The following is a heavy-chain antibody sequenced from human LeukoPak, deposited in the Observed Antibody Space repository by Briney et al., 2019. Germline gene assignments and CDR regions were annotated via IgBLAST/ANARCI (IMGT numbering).Heavy chain of an antibody. CDR3: ARARYVNSFYAFDI. CDR1: SYY. Sequence: SYYMHWLRQDPGQGLEWMGIFNPSGGTTSYAQKFQGRVNMTRDTSTSTVYMELSSLRSEDTAVYYCARARYVNSFYAFDIWGQGTLVTVSS. CDR2: FNPSGGTT. D-gene: IGHD6-13*01. J-gene: IGHJ3*02. V-gene: IGHV1-46*01.